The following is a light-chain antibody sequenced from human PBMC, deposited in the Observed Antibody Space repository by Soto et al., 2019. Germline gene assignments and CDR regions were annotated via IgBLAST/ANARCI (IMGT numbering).Light chain of an antibody. J-gene: IGKJ1*01. CDR1: QSVSSY. CDR3: QQYQSSWT. V-gene: IGKV3-11*01. Sequence: EIVLTQSPATLSLSPGERATLSCRASQSVSSYLAWYQQKPGQAPRLLIYDASNRATGIPARFSGSGSGTEFTLTISSLQPDDFATYYCQQYQSSWTFGQGTKVDIK. CDR2: DAS.